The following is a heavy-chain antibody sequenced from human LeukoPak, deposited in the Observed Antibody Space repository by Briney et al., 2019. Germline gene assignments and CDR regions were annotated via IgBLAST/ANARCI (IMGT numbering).Heavy chain of an antibody. Sequence: GGSLRLSCAASGFTFSSYAMSWVRQAPGKGLEWVSALSGSGGSTYYADSVKGRFTISRDNSKNTLYLQMNSLRAEDTAVYYCAAAPYDYVWGSYRLLGNFDYWGQGTLVTVSS. CDR2: LSGSGGST. V-gene: IGHV3-23*01. CDR3: AAAPYDYVWGSYRLLGNFDY. CDR1: GFTFSSYA. J-gene: IGHJ4*02. D-gene: IGHD3-16*02.